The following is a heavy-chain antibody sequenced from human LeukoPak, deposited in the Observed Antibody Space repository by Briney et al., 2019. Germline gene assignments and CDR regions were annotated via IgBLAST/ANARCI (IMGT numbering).Heavy chain of an antibody. J-gene: IGHJ6*02. CDR2: ISGSGGST. V-gene: IGHV3-23*01. CDR3: ARDSGPGTAAGTDYYYGMDV. D-gene: IGHD6-13*01. Sequence: GGSLRLSCAASGFIFSSYAMSWVRQAPGKGLEWVSVISGSGGSTYYADSVKGRFTISRDNSKNTLYLQMNSLRAEDTAVYYCARDSGPGTAAGTDYYYGMDVWGQGTTVTVSS. CDR1: GFIFSSYA.